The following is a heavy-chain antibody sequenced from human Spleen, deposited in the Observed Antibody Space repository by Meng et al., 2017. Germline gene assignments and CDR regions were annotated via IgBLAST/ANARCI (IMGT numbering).Heavy chain of an antibody. CDR3: ARDADRFGEANYFKY. J-gene: IGHJ4*02. Sequence: GESLKISCAASGFTFSNYAIHWVRQTPGKGLEWVAIISFDGSNKYYADSVKGRFTISRDNSKNTLSLQMNSLRAEDTAVYYCARDADRFGEANYFKYWGQGTLVTVSS. D-gene: IGHD3-10*01. CDR2: ISFDGSNK. V-gene: IGHV3-30*04. CDR1: GFTFSNYA.